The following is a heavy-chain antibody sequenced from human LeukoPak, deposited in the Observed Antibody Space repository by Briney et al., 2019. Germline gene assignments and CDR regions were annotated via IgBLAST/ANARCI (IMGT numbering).Heavy chain of an antibody. Sequence: GGSLRLSCEASGFIFSDYWMTWVRQAPGKGLEWVANIKYDGSEKYCVDSLKGRFTIARDNAKNSLYLEINSLRAEDTAIYYCARALQWLGVSNWFDPWGQGTLVTVSS. D-gene: IGHD4-11*01. J-gene: IGHJ5*02. V-gene: IGHV3-7*01. CDR1: GFIFSDYW. CDR2: IKYDGSEK. CDR3: ARALQWLGVSNWFDP.